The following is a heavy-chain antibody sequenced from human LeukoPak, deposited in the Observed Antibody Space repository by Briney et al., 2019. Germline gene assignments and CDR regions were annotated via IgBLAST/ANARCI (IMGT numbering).Heavy chain of an antibody. V-gene: IGHV3-66*01. D-gene: IGHD2-15*01. CDR1: GFTVSSNY. CDR3: ARRCGGSCFYAFDI. Sequence: GGSLRLSCAASGFTVSSNYTSWVRQAPGKGLEWVSVIYSGGSTYYADSVKGRFTISRDNSKNTLYLQMNSLRAEDTAVYYCARRCGGSCFYAFDIWGQGTMVTVSS. CDR2: IYSGGST. J-gene: IGHJ3*02.